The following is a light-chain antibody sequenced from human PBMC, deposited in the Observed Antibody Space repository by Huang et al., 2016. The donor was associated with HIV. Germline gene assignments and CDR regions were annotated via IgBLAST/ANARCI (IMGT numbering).Light chain of an antibody. CDR1: QSVNSGY. CDR3: QQYGSSPGT. V-gene: IGKV3-20*01. CDR2: GAS. J-gene: IGKJ1*01. Sequence: EIVLTQSPGTLSLSPGERAALSCRASQSVNSGYLAWYPQKPGQAPRLLIYGASSRATGSPGRFGGSGSGTDFTLTISRLQPEDFAVYFCQQYGSSPGTFGQGTKVEMK.